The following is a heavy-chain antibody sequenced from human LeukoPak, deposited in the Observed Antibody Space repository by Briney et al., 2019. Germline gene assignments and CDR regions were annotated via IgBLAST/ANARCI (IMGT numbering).Heavy chain of an antibody. CDR2: ISGSGGST. V-gene: IGHV3-23*01. CDR3: AKGYDFWSGLLDY. CDR1: GFTFNTYA. J-gene: IGHJ4*02. D-gene: IGHD3-3*01. Sequence: GGSLRLSCAASGFTFNTYAMSRVRQAPGKGLEWVSTISGSGGSTYYADSVKGRFTISRDNSKSTLYLQMNSLRAEDTAVYYCAKGYDFWSGLLDYWGQGTLVTVSS.